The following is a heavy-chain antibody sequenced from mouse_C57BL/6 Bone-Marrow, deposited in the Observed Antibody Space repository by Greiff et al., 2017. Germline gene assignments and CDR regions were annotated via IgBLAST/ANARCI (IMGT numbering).Heavy chain of an antibody. CDR2: IHPNSGST. D-gene: IGHD1-2*01. J-gene: IGHJ4*01. CDR3: AREGRYYGDYYAMDY. V-gene: IGHV1-64*01. CDR1: GYTFTSYW. Sequence: QVQLQQSGAELVKPGASVKLSCKASGYTFTSYWMHWVKQRPGQGLEWIGMIHPNSGSTNYNEKFKSKATLTVDKSSSTAYMQLSSLTSEDSAVYYCAREGRYYGDYYAMDYWGQGTSVTVSS.